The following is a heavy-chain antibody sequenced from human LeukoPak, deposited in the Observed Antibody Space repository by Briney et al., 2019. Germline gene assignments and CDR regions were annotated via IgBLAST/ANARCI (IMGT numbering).Heavy chain of an antibody. V-gene: IGHV3-48*02. D-gene: IGHD5-12*01. CDR2: ITGSSSTT. CDR1: GFTFSSYG. J-gene: IGHJ4*02. Sequence: GGSLRLSCAASGFTFSSYGMSWVRQAPGKGLEWISYITGSSSTTYYADSVKGRFTVSRDNAKNPLYLQMNSLRDEDTAVYYCATDPTGYVDFDFWGQGALVAVSS. CDR3: ATDPTGYVDFDF.